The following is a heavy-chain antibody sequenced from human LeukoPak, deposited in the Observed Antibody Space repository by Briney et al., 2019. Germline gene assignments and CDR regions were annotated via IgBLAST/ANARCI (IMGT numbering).Heavy chain of an antibody. CDR3: ARQAYYYDSSGYYYAFDI. D-gene: IGHD3-22*01. J-gene: IGHJ3*02. Sequence: GPVKVSCKASGYTFTSYDINWVRQATGQGLEWMGWMNPNSGNTGYAQKFQGRVTMTRNTSISTAYMELSSLRSEDTAVYYCARQAYYYDSSGYYYAFDIWGQGTMVTVSS. CDR1: GYTFTSYD. V-gene: IGHV1-8*01. CDR2: MNPNSGNT.